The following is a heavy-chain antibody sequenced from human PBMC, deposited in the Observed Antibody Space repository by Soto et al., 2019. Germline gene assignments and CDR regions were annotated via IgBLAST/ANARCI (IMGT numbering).Heavy chain of an antibody. Sequence: LTLTCTVSGGSVSSGSYYWSWIRQPPGKGLEWIGYIYYSGSTNYNPSLKSRVTISVDTSKNQFSLKLSSVTAADTAVYYCARVGPYFCGGDDCYSERVWIVNCGQGTLVTVSS. CDR2: IYYSGST. CDR3: ARVGPYFCGGDDCYSERVWIVN. D-gene: IGHD2-21*02. CDR1: GGSVSSGSYY. J-gene: IGHJ4*02. V-gene: IGHV4-61*01.